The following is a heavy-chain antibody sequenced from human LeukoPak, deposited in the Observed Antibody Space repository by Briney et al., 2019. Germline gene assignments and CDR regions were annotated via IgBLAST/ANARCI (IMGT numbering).Heavy chain of an antibody. V-gene: IGHV4-4*07. CDR3: ARVYYSSSYDYWYFDL. CDR2: IYTSGSI. CDR1: GGSFSTYY. D-gene: IGHD6-13*01. Sequence: SETLSLTCTVSGGSFSTYYWSWIRQPAGKGLEWIGRIYTSGSINYIPSLKSRVTISVDTSKNQFSLKLSSVTAADTAVYYCARVYYSSSYDYWYFDLWGRGTLVTVSS. J-gene: IGHJ2*01.